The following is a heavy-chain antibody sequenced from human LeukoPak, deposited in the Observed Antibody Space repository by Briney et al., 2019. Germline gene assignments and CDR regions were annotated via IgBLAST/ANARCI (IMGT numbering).Heavy chain of an antibody. Sequence: GGSLRLSCAASGFTFSSYGMHWVRQAPGKGLEWVSYISSSSSTIYYADSVRGRFTISRDNAKNSLYLQMNSLRAEDTAVYYCARSRGYGPPPYYSDYWGPGTLVTVSS. CDR2: ISSSSSTI. D-gene: IGHD3-10*01. CDR3: ARSRGYGPPPYYSDY. CDR1: GFTFSSYG. V-gene: IGHV3-48*01. J-gene: IGHJ4*02.